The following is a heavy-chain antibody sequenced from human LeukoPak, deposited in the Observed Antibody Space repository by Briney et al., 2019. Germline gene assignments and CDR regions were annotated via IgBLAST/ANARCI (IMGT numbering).Heavy chain of an antibody. CDR2: IRGKADNYAT. V-gene: IGHV3-73*01. CDR3: TQNNY. J-gene: IGHJ4*02. CDR1: GFTFSGSP. Sequence: PGGSPILSCAASGFTFSGSPILWVRQASGKGLEWVGRIRGKADNYATAYAASVQGRCTISRDDSQNTAYLQLNSLKTEDTAVYYCTQNNYWGQGALVTVSS.